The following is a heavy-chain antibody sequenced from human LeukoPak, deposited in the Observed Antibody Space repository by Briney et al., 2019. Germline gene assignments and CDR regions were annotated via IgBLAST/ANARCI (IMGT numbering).Heavy chain of an antibody. J-gene: IGHJ4*02. V-gene: IGHV4-34*01. CDR2: INHSGGT. CDR1: GVSFSGYS. Sequence: SGTLCLTCAAYGVSFSGYSWSWVRQPPAKGLEWLGEINHSGGTNYKPSLKSRVTISVDTSRNQFSLQLRSVTAADTAVYYCARSGNSSGSSYYFDYWGQGTLVTVSS. CDR3: ARSGNSSGSSYYFDY. D-gene: IGHD3-10*01.